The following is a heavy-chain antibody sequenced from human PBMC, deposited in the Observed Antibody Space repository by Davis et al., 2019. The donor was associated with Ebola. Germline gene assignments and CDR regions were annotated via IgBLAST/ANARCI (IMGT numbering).Heavy chain of an antibody. CDR3: ARGNVDSSSFSSYYYYYYGMDV. Sequence: PGGSLRLSCAASGFTFSSYDMHWVRQATGKGLEWVSAIGTAGDTYYPGSVKGRFTISRENAKNSLYLQMNSLRAGDTAVYYCARGNVDSSSFSSYYYYYYGMDVWGQGTTVTVSS. J-gene: IGHJ6*02. CDR2: IGTAGDT. D-gene: IGHD6-6*01. V-gene: IGHV3-13*01. CDR1: GFTFSSYD.